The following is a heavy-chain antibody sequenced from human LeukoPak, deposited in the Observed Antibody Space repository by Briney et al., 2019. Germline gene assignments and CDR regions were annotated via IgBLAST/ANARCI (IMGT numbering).Heavy chain of an antibody. J-gene: IGHJ4*02. CDR3: ARALYHTFDY. CDR2: IIPIFGTA. V-gene: IGHV1-69*05. CDR1: GGTFSSYA. Sequence: GASVKVSCKASGGTFSSYAISWVRQAPGQGLEWMGGIIPIFGTANYARKFQGRVTMTTDTSTSTAYMELRSLRSDDTAVYYCARALYHTFDYWGQGTLVTVSS. D-gene: IGHD2-2*01.